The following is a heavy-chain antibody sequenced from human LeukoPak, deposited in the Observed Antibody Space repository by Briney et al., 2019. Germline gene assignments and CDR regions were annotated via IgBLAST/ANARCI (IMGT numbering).Heavy chain of an antibody. V-gene: IGHV3-48*03. CDR3: AELGITMIGGV. D-gene: IGHD3-10*02. J-gene: IGHJ6*04. CDR2: ISSSGSTI. CDR1: GFTFSSYE. Sequence: GGSLRLSCAAPGFTFSSYEMNWVRQTPGKGLEWVSYISSSGSTIYYADSVKGRFTISRDNAKNSLYLQMNSLRAEDTAVYYCAELGITMIGGVWGKGTTVTISS.